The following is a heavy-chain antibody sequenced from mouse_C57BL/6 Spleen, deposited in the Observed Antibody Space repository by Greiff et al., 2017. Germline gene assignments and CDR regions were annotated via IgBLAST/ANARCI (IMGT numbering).Heavy chain of an antibody. CDR3: ARWNSIYDGDSQFAY. V-gene: IGHV14-2*01. Sequence: VQLQQSGAELVKPGASVKLSCTASGFNITDYYMHWVKQRPEQGLEWIGIIDPEDGETKYAPKFQGKATITADTSSNTAYLQLSSLTSEDTAGYYGARWNSIYDGDSQFAYWGQGTMVSVSA. J-gene: IGHJ3*01. CDR2: IDPEDGET. D-gene: IGHD2-3*01. CDR1: GFNITDYY.